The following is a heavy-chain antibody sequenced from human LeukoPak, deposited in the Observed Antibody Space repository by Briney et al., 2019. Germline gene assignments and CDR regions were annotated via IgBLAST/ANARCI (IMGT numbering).Heavy chain of an antibody. CDR2: IVVGSGNT. J-gene: IGHJ5*02. CDR3: AAQVKYHEITVWDP. CDR1: GFTFRTSA. V-gene: IGHV1-58*01. D-gene: IGHD2-2*01. Sequence: GASVKVSCKASGFTFRTSAVQWVRQARGQRLEWIGWIVVGSGNTNYAQKFQERVTISRDMSTSTAYMELSSLRSEDTAVYYCAAQVKYHEITVWDPWGRGNLVTVSS.